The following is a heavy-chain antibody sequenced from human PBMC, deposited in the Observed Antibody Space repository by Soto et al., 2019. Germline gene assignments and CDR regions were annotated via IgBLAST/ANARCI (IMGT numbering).Heavy chain of an antibody. CDR3: ARENSGYSDY. Sequence: QVQLVQSGAEVKKPGASVKVSCKASGYTFTSYDIYWVRQATGQGLVWMGWMNPNRGNTGYAQTCQGRVTMARNTSISTSYMELSSLSCEDTAWYYCARENSGYSDYWGQGPRVTVSS. V-gene: IGHV1-8*01. D-gene: IGHD1-26*01. J-gene: IGHJ4*02. CDR1: GYTFTSYD. CDR2: MNPNRGNT.